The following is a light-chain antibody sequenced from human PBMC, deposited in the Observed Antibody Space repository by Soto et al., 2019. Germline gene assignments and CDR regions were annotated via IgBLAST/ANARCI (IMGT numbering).Light chain of an antibody. CDR3: AAWDDTLDAQV. V-gene: IGLV8-61*01. CDR2: TTN. J-gene: IGLJ3*02. Sequence: QTVVTQEPSFSVSPGGTVTLTCGLSSGSVSASYYPSWYQQTPGQAPRTLIYTTNTRSSGVPDRFSGSKSGTSVSLAISGLRSDDEATYYCAAWDDTLDAQVFGGGTQLTVL. CDR1: SGSVSASYY.